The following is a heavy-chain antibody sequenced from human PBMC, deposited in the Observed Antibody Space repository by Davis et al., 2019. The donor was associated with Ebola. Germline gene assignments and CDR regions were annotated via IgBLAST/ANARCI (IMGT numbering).Heavy chain of an antibody. CDR3: ARGWSRTGFDY. V-gene: IGHV6-1*01. J-gene: IGHJ4*02. CDR1: GDSVSSNSGA. Sequence: HPQTLSLTCAISGDSVSSNSGAWNWIRQSPSGGLEWLGRTYYSSKWYYDYAVSVKRRITINPDTSKNQCSLQLNSVTPEDTAVYFCARGWSRTGFDYWGQGTLVTVSS. D-gene: IGHD6-19*01. CDR2: TYYSSKWYY.